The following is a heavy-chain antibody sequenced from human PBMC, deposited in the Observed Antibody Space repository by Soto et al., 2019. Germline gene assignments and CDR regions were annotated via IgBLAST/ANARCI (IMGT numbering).Heavy chain of an antibody. Sequence: GGSLRLSCAASGFTFSSYSMNWVRQAPGKGLEWVSYISSSSSTIYYADSVKGRFTISRDNAKNSLYLQMNSLRDEDTAVYYCARRMGGSATYYYYCMDVWGQGTTVTVSS. D-gene: IGHD6-25*01. CDR1: GFTFSSYS. J-gene: IGHJ6*02. CDR2: ISSSSSTI. CDR3: ARRMGGSATYYYYCMDV. V-gene: IGHV3-48*02.